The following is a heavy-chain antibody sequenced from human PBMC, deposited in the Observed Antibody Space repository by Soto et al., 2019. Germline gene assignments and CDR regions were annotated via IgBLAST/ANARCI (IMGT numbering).Heavy chain of an antibody. CDR2: ISRGSDYI. V-gene: IGHV3-21*01. J-gene: IGHJ5*02. CDR3: AKDAGCVNNACAYDP. Sequence: EVHLVESGGGLVKPGGALRLTCAGSGFSFSDYTRNWVRQAPGKGLEWVSSISRGSDYIFYADTVKGRFTISRDKARNSRYLQMSSLRAEDTAVYYCAKDAGCVNNACAYDPWGQGTLVSVSS. D-gene: IGHD1-20*01. CDR1: GFSFSDYT.